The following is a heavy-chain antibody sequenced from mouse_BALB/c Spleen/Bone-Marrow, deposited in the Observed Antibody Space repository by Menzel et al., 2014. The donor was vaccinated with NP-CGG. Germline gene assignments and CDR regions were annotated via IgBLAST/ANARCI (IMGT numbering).Heavy chain of an antibody. V-gene: IGHV1-80*01. CDR2: IYPGDGET. CDR3: ARKYGDY. J-gene: IGHJ2*01. Sequence: VNVVESGAELVRPGSSVKISCKASGYPFSSYWMNWVKQRPGQGLEWIGQIYPGDGETNYNGKFKGNATLTADKSSSTAYMQLISLTSEDSAVYFCARKYGDYWGQGTTLTVSS. CDR1: GYPFSSYW. D-gene: IGHD2-10*02.